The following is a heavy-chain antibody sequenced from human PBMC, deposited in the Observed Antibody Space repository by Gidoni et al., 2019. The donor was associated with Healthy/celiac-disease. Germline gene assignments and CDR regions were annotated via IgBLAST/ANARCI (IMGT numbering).Heavy chain of an antibody. CDR2: IYTSGST. J-gene: IGHJ3*02. CDR1: GGSISSYY. D-gene: IGHD6-19*01. Sequence: QVQLQESGPGLVKPAETLSLTCTVSGGSISSYYWSWIRQPAGKGLEWIGRIYTSGSTNYNPSLKSRVTMSVDTSKNQFSLKLSSVTAADTAVYYCAGSIAVAGATYAFDIWGQGTMVTVSS. CDR3: AGSIAVAGATYAFDI. V-gene: IGHV4-4*07.